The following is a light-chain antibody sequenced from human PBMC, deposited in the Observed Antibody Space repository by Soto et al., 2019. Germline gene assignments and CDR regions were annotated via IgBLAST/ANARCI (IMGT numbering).Light chain of an antibody. CDR1: SSDIGSYNF. Sequence: SVLTQPPSASGSPGPSVPIPCTGTSSDIGSYNFVSWYQQHPGKAPKVMLYEVRKRPSGVPDRFSGSKSGNTASLTVSGLQADDEADYYCTSYAGGNILVFGGGTKLTVL. CDR2: EVR. J-gene: IGLJ2*01. CDR3: TSYAGGNILV. V-gene: IGLV2-8*01.